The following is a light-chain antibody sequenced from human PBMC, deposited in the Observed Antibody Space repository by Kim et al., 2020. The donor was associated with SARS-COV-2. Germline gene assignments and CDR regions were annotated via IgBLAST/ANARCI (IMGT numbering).Light chain of an antibody. V-gene: IGKV3-15*01. CDR1: QSVGTT. CDR3: QQHNNWPYT. CDR2: GAS. J-gene: IGKJ2*01. Sequence: SVSPGDRVTLSCRASQSVGTTLVWYQQKPGQPPRLLIYGASSGATGVPARFSGSGSGTEFALTITSPQPEDSAVYYCQQHNNWPYTLGQGTKLRS.